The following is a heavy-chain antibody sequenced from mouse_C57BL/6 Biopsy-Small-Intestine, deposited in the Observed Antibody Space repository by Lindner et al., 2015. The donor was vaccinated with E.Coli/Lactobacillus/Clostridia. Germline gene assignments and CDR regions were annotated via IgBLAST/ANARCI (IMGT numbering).Heavy chain of an antibody. CDR3: ARDEGYSSPNFFDR. CDR2: ISGYNGNT. Sequence: SVKVSCKVSGHTSSRYGISWVRQAPGQGLEWMGWISGYNGNTYYAQRFQGRVTLTIDTSTSSAYMELRSLRSDDTAVYYCARDEGYSSPNFFDRWGQGTLVTVSS. J-gene: IGHJ4*01. D-gene: IGHD2-3*01. CDR1: GHTSSRYG. V-gene: IGHV1-81*01.